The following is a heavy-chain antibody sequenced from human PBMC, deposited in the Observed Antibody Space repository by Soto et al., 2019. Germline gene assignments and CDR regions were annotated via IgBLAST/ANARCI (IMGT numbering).Heavy chain of an antibody. D-gene: IGHD3-22*01. V-gene: IGHV3-30*04. CDR3: AKERTFYYDSNGYSHDAFDI. Sequence: QVQLVESGGGVVQPGRSLRLSCAASGFTFSSYAMHWVRQAPGKGLEWVAVISYDGSNKFYTDSVQGRFTISRDNSQNTLHLQMNSLRAEDTALYYCAKERTFYYDSNGYSHDAFDIWGQGTMVAVSS. CDR1: GFTFSSYA. J-gene: IGHJ3*02. CDR2: ISYDGSNK.